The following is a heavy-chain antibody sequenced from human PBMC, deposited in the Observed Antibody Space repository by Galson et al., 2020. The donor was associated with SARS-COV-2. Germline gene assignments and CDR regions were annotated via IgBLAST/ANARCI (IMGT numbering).Heavy chain of an antibody. CDR3: ARLTPTQWELPNYFDY. Sequence: SETLSLTCTVSGGSVSSSSYYWGWVRQPPGKGLEWIGIIYDSGSTYYNPSLKSRVTISVDTSKNQFSLKMNSVTAADTAVYYCARLTPTQWELPNYFDYLGQGTLVTVSS. D-gene: IGHD1-26*01. CDR2: IYDSGST. V-gene: IGHV4-39*01. CDR1: GGSVSSSSYY. J-gene: IGHJ4*02.